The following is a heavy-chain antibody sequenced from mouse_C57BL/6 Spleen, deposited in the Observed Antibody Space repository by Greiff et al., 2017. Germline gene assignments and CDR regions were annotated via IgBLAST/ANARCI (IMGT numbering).Heavy chain of an antibody. D-gene: IGHD3-2*02. V-gene: IGHV1-69*01. CDR1: GYTFTSYW. Sequence: QVQLKQPGAELVMPGASVKLSCKASGYTFTSYWMHWVKQRPGQGLEWIGEIDPSDSHTNYNQKFKGKSTLTVDKSSSTAYMQLSSLTSEDSAVYYCARKAHSSGYAMDYWGQGTSVTVSS. CDR3: ARKAHSSGYAMDY. CDR2: IDPSDSHT. J-gene: IGHJ4*01.